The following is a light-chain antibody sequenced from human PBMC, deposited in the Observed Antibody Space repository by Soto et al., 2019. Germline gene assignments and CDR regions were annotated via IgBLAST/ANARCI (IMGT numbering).Light chain of an antibody. Sequence: SYELTQPPSVSVSPGQTASITCSGDKLGDKYACWYQQKPGQSPVLVIYQDSKRPSGIPERFSGSNSGNTATLTISGTQAMDEADYYCQAWDSSTHRVVFGGGTKLTVL. J-gene: IGLJ2*01. CDR1: KLGDKY. CDR3: QAWDSSTHRVV. CDR2: QDS. V-gene: IGLV3-1*01.